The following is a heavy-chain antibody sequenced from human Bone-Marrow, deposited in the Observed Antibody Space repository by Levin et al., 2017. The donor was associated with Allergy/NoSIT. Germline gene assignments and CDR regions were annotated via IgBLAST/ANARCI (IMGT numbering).Heavy chain of an antibody. D-gene: IGHD3-10*01. V-gene: IGHV5-51*01. CDR2: IYPGDSDT. CDR1: GYSFTSYW. Sequence: GGSLRLSCKGSGYSFTSYWIGWVRQMPGKGLEWMGIIYPGDSDTRYSPSFQGQVTISADKSISTAYLQWSSLKASDTAMYYCARYLPVQGDLFDPWGQGTLVTVSS. CDR3: ARYLPVQGDLFDP. J-gene: IGHJ5*02.